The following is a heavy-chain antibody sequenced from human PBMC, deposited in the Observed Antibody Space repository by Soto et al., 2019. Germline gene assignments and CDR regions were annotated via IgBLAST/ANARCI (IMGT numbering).Heavy chain of an antibody. Sequence: KPSETLSLTCTVSGGSISSYYWSWIRQPAGKGLEWLGRIYTSGSTNYNPSLKSRVTMSIDTSKNQFSLELSSVTAADTAVYFCARDIREFNWNYGWFDPWGQGTLVTVSS. V-gene: IGHV4-4*07. CDR2: IYTSGST. J-gene: IGHJ5*02. CDR1: GGSISSYY. CDR3: ARDIREFNWNYGWFDP. D-gene: IGHD1-7*01.